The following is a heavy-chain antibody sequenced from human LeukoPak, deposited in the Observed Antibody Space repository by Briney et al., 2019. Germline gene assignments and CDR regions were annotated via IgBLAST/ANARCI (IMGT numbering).Heavy chain of an antibody. V-gene: IGHV3-7*01. D-gene: IGHD5-18*01. CDR1: GFTFRSYW. J-gene: IGHJ5*02. Sequence: GGSLRLSCAASGFTFRSYWMSWVRQAPGKGLEWVANIKQDGSEKYYVDSVKGRFTISRDNAKNSLYLQMHSLRAEDTAVYYCARKKGRLDTAPFWFDPWGQGTLVTVSS. CDR3: ARKKGRLDTAPFWFDP. CDR2: IKQDGSEK.